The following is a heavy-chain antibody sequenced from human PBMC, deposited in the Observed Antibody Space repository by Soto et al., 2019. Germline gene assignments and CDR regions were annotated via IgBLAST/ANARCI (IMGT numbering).Heavy chain of an antibody. CDR3: AKDFGAKGLGATMHY. V-gene: IGHV3-23*01. D-gene: IGHD1-26*01. CDR1: GFTFSDYA. J-gene: IGHJ4*02. Sequence: EVQVLESGGGLVQPGGSLRLSCAASGFTFSDYAMSWVRQAPGKGLEWVSGISDSGGNTNYADSVKGRFTISRDNSKNTLYLQVNSMRVDDTAVYYCAKDFGAKGLGATMHYWGQGTLVTVSS. CDR2: ISDSGGNT.